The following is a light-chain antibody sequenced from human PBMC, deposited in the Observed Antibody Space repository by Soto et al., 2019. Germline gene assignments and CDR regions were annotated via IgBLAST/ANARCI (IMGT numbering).Light chain of an antibody. Sequence: IQLTQSPSSLSASVGDRVTITCRASQGISSYLAWYQQKPGKAPKLLIYAASTLQSGVPSRFSGSGSGTDCTLTISSLQPEDFATYYCQQLNSYPLFTFGPGTKVDIK. CDR1: QGISSY. CDR3: QQLNSYPLFT. V-gene: IGKV1-9*01. CDR2: AAS. J-gene: IGKJ3*01.